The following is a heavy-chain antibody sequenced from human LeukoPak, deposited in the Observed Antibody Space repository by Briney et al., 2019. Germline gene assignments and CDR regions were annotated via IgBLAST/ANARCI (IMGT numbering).Heavy chain of an antibody. CDR3: ARGHQSLGELSRGMDV. J-gene: IGHJ6*02. CDR1: GGSISSSNW. D-gene: IGHD3-16*02. Sequence: SGTLSLTCAVSGGSISSSNWWSWVRQPPGKGLEWIGEIYHSGSTNYNPSLKSRVTISVDKSKNQFSLKLSSVTAADTAVYYCARGHQSLGELSRGMDVWGQGTTVTVSS. V-gene: IGHV4-4*02. CDR2: IYHSGST.